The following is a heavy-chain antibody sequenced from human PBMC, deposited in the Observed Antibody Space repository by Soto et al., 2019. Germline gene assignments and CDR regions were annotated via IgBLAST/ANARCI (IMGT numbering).Heavy chain of an antibody. D-gene: IGHD2-21*02. V-gene: IGHV3-30-3*01. Sequence: PGGSLRLSCAASGFTFSSYAMHWVRQAPGKGLEWVAVISYDGSNKYYADSVKGRFTISRDNSKNTLYLQMNSLRAEDTAVYYCARDRKGPYCGGDCPSGHDYWGQGTLVTVSS. J-gene: IGHJ4*02. CDR1: GFTFSSYA. CDR3: ARDRKGPYCGGDCPSGHDY. CDR2: ISYDGSNK.